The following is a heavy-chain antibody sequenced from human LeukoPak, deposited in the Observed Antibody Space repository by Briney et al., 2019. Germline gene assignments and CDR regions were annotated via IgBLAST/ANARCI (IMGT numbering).Heavy chain of an antibody. D-gene: IGHD1-26*01. CDR3: ARSRAFNSGAFDP. V-gene: IGHV4-59*01. CDR2: IYYSGST. CDR1: GGSISSYY. J-gene: IGHJ5*02. Sequence: PSETLSLTCTVSGGSISSYYRSWIRQPPGKGLEWIGYIYYSGSTNYNPSLKSRVTISVDTSKNQFSLRLNSVTAADTAVYYCARSRAFNSGAFDPWGQGSLVTVSS.